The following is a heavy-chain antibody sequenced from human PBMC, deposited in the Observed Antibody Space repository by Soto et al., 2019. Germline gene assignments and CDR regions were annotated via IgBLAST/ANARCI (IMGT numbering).Heavy chain of an antibody. Sequence: SETLSLTCTVSGDSISGGASFWSWIRQPPGKGLEWIANVYYSGSSYYNPSLKSRLTISVDTTKNQFSLQLKSMTAADTAVYYCAKLSCTSSTCYFPGWFDPWGQGT. J-gene: IGHJ5*02. CDR2: VYYSGSS. CDR1: GDSISGGASF. V-gene: IGHV4-31*03. D-gene: IGHD2-2*01. CDR3: AKLSCTSSTCYFPGWFDP.